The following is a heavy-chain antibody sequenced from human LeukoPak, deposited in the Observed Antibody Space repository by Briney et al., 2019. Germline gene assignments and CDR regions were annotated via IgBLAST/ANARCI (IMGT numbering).Heavy chain of an antibody. V-gene: IGHV3-7*01. CDR3: ARDHVVNGLVFDY. CDR2: INQDGSER. Sequence: GGSLRLSCAASGFTFNRHWMSWVRQAPGKGLEWVANINQDGSERQYVDSVKGRFTISRDNAKNSMYLQMNSLNVEDTAIYFCARDHVVNGLVFDYXGQGXLVTVSS. D-gene: IGHD2-15*01. J-gene: IGHJ4*02. CDR1: GFTFNRHW.